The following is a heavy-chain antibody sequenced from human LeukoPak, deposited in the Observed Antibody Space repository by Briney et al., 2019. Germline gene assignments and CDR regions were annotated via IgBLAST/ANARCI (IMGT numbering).Heavy chain of an antibody. J-gene: IGHJ4*02. D-gene: IGHD4-17*01. Sequence: GGSLRLSCTASGFTFKRHHMSWVRQAPGKGLDWVSSIDGSGDKTYYADSVKGRFTISRDNYKNTLYLQMNSLRAEDTAVYYCARDHLTGTLNYWGQGTLVTVSS. CDR2: IDGSGDKT. CDR1: GFTFKRHH. CDR3: ARDHLTGTLNY. V-gene: IGHV3-23*01.